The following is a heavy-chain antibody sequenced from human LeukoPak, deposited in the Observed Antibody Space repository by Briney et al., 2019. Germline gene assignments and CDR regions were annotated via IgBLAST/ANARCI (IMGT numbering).Heavy chain of an antibody. J-gene: IGHJ4*02. CDR2: INPSGGST. CDR1: GYTFTSYY. Sequence: ASVKVSCKSSGYTFTSYYMYWVRQAPGQGLEWMGIINPSGGSTSYAQKFQGRVTMTRDTSTSTVYMELSSLRAEDTAVYYCARDGYNYSFDYWGQGTLVTVSS. D-gene: IGHD5-24*01. V-gene: IGHV1-46*01. CDR3: ARDGYNYSFDY.